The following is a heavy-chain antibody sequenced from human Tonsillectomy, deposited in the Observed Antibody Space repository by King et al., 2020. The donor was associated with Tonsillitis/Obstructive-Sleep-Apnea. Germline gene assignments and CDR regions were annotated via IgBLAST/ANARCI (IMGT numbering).Heavy chain of an antibody. CDR3: ARALGSWYNNWFDP. V-gene: IGHV1-69*10. J-gene: IGHJ5*02. D-gene: IGHD6-13*01. CDR2: IITILGIA. CDR1: GGTFSSYA. Sequence: QLVQSGAEVKKPGSSVKVSCKASGGTFSSYAISWVRQAPGQGLEWMGGIITILGIANYAQKFQGRVTITADKSTSTAYMELSSLRSEDTAVYYCARALGSWYNNWFDPWGQGTLVTVSS.